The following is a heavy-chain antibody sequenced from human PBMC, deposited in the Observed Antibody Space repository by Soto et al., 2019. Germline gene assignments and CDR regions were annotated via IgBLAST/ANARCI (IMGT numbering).Heavy chain of an antibody. CDR1: GFTFSSYA. CDR2: ISGSAGST. CDR3: ARHRSPYNWNYYYYGMDV. D-gene: IGHD1-20*01. J-gene: IGHJ6*02. V-gene: IGHV3-23*01. Sequence: GGSLRLSCAASGFTFSSYAMSWVRQAPGKGLEWVSAISGSAGSTYYADSVKGQVTISADKSISTAYLQWSSLKASDTAMYYCARHRSPYNWNYYYYGMDVWGQGTTVTVSS.